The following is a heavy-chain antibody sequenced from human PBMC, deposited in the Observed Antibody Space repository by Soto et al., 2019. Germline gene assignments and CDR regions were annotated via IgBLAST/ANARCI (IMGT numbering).Heavy chain of an antibody. CDR3: ARDGGGSGSYYAFDI. Sequence: GGSLRLSCAASGFTFSSYEMNWVRQAPGKGLEWVSYISSSGSTIYYADSVKGRFTISRDNAKNSLYLQMNSLRAEDTAVYYCARDGGGSGSYYAFDIWGQGTMVTVSS. CDR1: GFTFSSYE. V-gene: IGHV3-48*03. J-gene: IGHJ3*02. D-gene: IGHD3-10*01. CDR2: ISSSGSTI.